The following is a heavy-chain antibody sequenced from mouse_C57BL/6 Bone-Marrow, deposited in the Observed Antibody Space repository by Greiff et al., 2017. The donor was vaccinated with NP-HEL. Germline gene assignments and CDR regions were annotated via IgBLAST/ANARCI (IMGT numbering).Heavy chain of an antibody. D-gene: IGHD1-1*01. J-gene: IGHJ1*03. CDR2: INSDGGST. CDR3: ARVITTVVATEDWYFDV. V-gene: IGHV5-2*01. CDR1: EYEFPSHD. Sequence: EVQGVESGGGLVQPGESLKLSCESNEYEFPSHDMSWVRKTPEKRLELVAAINSDGGSTYYPDTMERRFIISRDNTKKTLYLQMSSLRSEDTALYYCARVITTVVATEDWYFDVWGTGTTVTVSS.